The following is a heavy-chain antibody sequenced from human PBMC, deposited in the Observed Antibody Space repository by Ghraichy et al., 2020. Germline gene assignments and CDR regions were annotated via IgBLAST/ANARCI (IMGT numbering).Heavy chain of an antibody. CDR2: IRSKSDNYAT. D-gene: IGHD2-8*01. V-gene: IGHV3-73*01. CDR3: ARPGYISRDVCFDP. J-gene: IGHJ5*02. Sequence: GGSLRLSCAVSGFTLSGSAIHWVRQASGKGLEWIGRIRSKSDNYATEYAASVKGRFIISRDDSKNTVFLQMNSLKTEDTAVYYCARPGYISRDVCFDPWGQGTLVTVSS. CDR1: GFTLSGSA.